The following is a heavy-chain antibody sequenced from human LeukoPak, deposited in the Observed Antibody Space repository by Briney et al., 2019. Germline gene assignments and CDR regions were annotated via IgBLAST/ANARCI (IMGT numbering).Heavy chain of an antibody. V-gene: IGHV3-23*01. CDR2: ISASGGST. D-gene: IGHD1-1*01. J-gene: IGHJ4*02. Sequence: GGSLRLSCAASGFNFSSYAMSWVRQAPGKGLEWVSTISASGGSTYYADSVKGLFTISRDNSKNTLYLQMNSLRAEDTAVYYCAKNWPLRVSRSYYFDYWGQGTLVTVSS. CDR1: GFNFSSYA. CDR3: AKNWPLRVSRSYYFDY.